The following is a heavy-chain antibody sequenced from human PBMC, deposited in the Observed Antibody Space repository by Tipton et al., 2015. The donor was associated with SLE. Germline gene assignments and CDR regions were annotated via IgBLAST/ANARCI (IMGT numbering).Heavy chain of an antibody. D-gene: IGHD2-15*01. Sequence: SLRLSCAASGFTFSSYAMSWVRQAPGKGLEWVAFIRYDGSNKYYADSVKGRFTISRDNSKNTLYLQMNSLRAEDTAVYYCAKDSLMVAATLTLDYWGQGTLVTVSS. CDR3: AKDSLMVAATLTLDY. CDR2: IRYDGSNK. J-gene: IGHJ4*02. CDR1: GFTFSSYA. V-gene: IGHV3-30*02.